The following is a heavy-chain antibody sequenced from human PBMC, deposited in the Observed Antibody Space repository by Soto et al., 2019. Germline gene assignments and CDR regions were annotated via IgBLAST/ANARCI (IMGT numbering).Heavy chain of an antibody. CDR2: IYYSGST. CDR1: GGSISSGDYY. CDR3: ARARGARYFDY. D-gene: IGHD2-15*01. Sequence: PSETLSLTCTVSGGSISSGDYYWSWIRQPPGKGLEWIGYIYYSGSTYYNPPLKSRVTISVDTSKNQFSLKLSSVTAADTAVYYCARARGARYFDYWGQGTLVTVSS. J-gene: IGHJ4*02. V-gene: IGHV4-30-4*01.